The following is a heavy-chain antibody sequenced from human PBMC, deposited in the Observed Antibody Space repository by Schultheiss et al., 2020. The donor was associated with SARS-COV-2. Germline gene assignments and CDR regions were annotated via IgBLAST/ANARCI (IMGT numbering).Heavy chain of an antibody. Sequence: SETLSLTCTVSGGSISSYYWSWIRQPPGKGLEWIGYIYHSGSTNYNPSLKSRVTISVDTSKNQFSLKLSSVTAADTAVYYCARGGGGITIFGVVSHYGMDVWGQGTTVTVSS. V-gene: IGHV4-59*01. J-gene: IGHJ6*02. CDR3: ARGGGGITIFGVVSHYGMDV. D-gene: IGHD3-3*01. CDR2: IYHSGST. CDR1: GGSISSYY.